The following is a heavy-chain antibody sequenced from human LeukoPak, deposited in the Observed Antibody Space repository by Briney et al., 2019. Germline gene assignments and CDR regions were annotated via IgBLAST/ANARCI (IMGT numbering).Heavy chain of an antibody. CDR1: GGSFSGYY. Sequence: TSETLSLTCAVYGGSFSGYYWSWIRQPPGKGLEWIGEINHSGSSNYNPSPKSRDTISTDTSKNQFTLKLSPMTAAETDVYYCARGRRQWLVRWYFDYWGQGTLVTVSS. CDR3: ARGRRQWLVRWYFDY. D-gene: IGHD6-19*01. CDR2: INHSGSS. V-gene: IGHV4-34*01. J-gene: IGHJ4*02.